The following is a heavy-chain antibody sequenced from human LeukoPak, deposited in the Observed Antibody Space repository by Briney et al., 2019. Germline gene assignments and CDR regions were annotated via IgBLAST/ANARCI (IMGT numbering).Heavy chain of an antibody. J-gene: IGHJ6*04. V-gene: IGHV1-46*01. CDR1: GYTFTSYG. CDR3: ATSALDV. Sequence: GASVKVSCKASGYTFTSYGISWVRQAPEQGLEWMGMINPSGGNTIYAQKFQGRVTMTRDTSTSTVYMELSSLRSEDTAVYYCATSALDVWGKGTTVTVSS. CDR2: INPSGGNT.